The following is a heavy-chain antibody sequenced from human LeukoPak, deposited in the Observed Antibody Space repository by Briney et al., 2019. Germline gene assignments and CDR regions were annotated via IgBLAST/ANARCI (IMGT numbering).Heavy chain of an antibody. D-gene: IGHD6-13*01. CDR2: ISGSGGVT. CDR1: GFTFSSYW. J-gene: IGHJ4*02. Sequence: GGSLRLSCAASGFTFSSYWLGWVRQAPGKGLEWVSDISGSGGVTHYADSVKGRFTISRDNSKNTLYRQMNSLRAEDTAVYYCAKIPARGSSSRYVDYWGQGTLVTVSS. CDR3: AKIPARGSSSRYVDY. V-gene: IGHV3-23*01.